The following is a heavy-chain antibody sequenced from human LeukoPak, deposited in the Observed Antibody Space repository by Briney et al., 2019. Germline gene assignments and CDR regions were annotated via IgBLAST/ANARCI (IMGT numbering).Heavy chain of an antibody. CDR1: GYTFTGYY. J-gene: IGHJ4*02. CDR3: ARDNSAAAGVYYFDY. V-gene: IGHV1-2*02. Sequence: ASVTVSCKASGYTFTGYYMHWVRQAPGQGLEWMGWINPNSGGTNYAQKFQGRVTMTRDTSISTAYMELSRLRSDDTAVYYCARDNSAAAGVYYFDYWGQGTLVTVSS. D-gene: IGHD6-13*01. CDR2: INPNSGGT.